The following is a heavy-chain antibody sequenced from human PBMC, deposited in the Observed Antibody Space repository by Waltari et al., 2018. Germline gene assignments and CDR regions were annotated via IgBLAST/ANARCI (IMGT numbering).Heavy chain of an antibody. CDR1: GGSFSGYY. Sequence: QVQLQQWGAGLLKPSETLSLTCAVYGGSFSGYYWSWIRQPPGKGLEWIGEINHSGSTNYNPSLKSRVTISVDTSKNQLSLKVISVTDADTAVYFCARGRDIERRLSGTSCFLRYWGQGTLVTVSS. D-gene: IGHD2-2*01. CDR2: INHSGST. V-gene: IGHV4-34*01. J-gene: IGHJ4*02. CDR3: ARGRDIERRLSGTSCFLRY.